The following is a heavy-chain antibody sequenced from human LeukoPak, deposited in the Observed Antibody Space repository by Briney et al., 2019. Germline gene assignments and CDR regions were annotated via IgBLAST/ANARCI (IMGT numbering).Heavy chain of an antibody. CDR1: GFTFSLYT. CDR2: ISYDGSDK. J-gene: IGHJ4*02. CDR3: ARDVGGGDTFDY. V-gene: IGHV3-30*04. D-gene: IGHD2-21*02. Sequence: GGSLRLSCAASGFTFSLYTMHWVRQAPGKGLEWVAVISYDGSDKYYADSVKGRFTISRDNSKNTLFLQMNSLRAEDTAVYFCARDVGGGDTFDYWGQGTLVTVSS.